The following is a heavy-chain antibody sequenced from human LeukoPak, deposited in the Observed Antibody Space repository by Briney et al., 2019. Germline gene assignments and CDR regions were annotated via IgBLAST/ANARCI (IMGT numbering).Heavy chain of an antibody. CDR1: GFTFSSYE. CDR2: ISSSGSTI. CDR3: ARDLWEAESGAFDI. V-gene: IGHV3-48*03. J-gene: IGHJ3*02. D-gene: IGHD1-26*01. Sequence: PGGSLRLSCAASGFTFSSYEMNWVRQAPGKGLEWVSYISSSGSTINYADSVKGRFTISRDNAKNSLYLQMNSLRAEDTAVYYCARDLWEAESGAFDIWGQGTMVTVSS.